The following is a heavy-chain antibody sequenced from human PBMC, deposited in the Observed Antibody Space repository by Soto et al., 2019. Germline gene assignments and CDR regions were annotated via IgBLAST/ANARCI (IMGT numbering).Heavy chain of an antibody. CDR1: GFTFSSYA. J-gene: IGHJ4*02. CDR3: AKDEYKEERVVRGVAY. D-gene: IGHD3-10*01. CDR2: ISGSGGST. Sequence: GGSLRLSCAASGFTFSSYAMSWVRQAPGKGLEWVSAISGSGGSTYYADSVKGRFTISRDNSKNTLYLQMNSLRAEDTAVYYCAKDEYKEERVVRGVAYWGQGTLVTVSS. V-gene: IGHV3-23*01.